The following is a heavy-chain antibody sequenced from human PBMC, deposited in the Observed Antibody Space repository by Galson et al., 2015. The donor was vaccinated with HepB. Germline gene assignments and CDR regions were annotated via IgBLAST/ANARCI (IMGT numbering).Heavy chain of an antibody. Sequence: SLRLSCAASGFTFSNYGMHWVRQAPGKGLEWVAVISYDGSNKYYADSVKGRFTISRDNSKNTLKLQMNSLRAEDTALYYCAKDPYLYSALAGTMAGFDYWGQGTLVTVSS. CDR1: GFTFSNYG. CDR2: ISYDGSNK. J-gene: IGHJ4*02. D-gene: IGHD6-19*01. CDR3: AKDPYLYSALAGTMAGFDY. V-gene: IGHV3-30*18.